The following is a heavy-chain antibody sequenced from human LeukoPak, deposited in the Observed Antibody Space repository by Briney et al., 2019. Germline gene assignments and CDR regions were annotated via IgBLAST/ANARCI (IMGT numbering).Heavy chain of an antibody. V-gene: IGHV1-69*04. CDR2: IIPILGIA. CDR3: AREGHYCSGGSRYSRWFDP. J-gene: IGHJ5*02. D-gene: IGHD2-15*01. CDR1: GGTFSSYA. Sequence: SVKVSCKASGGTFSSYAVSWVRQAPGQGLEWMGRIIPILGIANYAQKFQGRVTITADKSTSTAYMELSSLRSEDTAVYYCAREGHYCSGGSRYSRWFDPWGQGTLVTVSS.